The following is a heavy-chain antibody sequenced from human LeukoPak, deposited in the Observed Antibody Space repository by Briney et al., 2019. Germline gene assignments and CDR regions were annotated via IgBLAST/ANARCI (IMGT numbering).Heavy chain of an antibody. J-gene: IGHJ3*02. D-gene: IGHD2-15*01. V-gene: IGHV4-59*01. CDR2: IYYSGST. CDR3: ARGLILGYCNGGSCPGNAFDI. Sequence: PSETLSLTCTVSGGSISGYYWSWIRQPPGKGLEWIGYIYYSGSTNYNPSLKSRVTISVDTSKNQFSLKLSSVTAADTAVYYCARGLILGYCNGGSCPGNAFDIWGQGTMVTVSS. CDR1: GGSISGYY.